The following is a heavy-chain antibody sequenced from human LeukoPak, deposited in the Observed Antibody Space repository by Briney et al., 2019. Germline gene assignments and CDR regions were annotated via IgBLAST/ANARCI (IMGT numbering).Heavy chain of an antibody. CDR1: GFTFSNYW. CDR3: AVTRTRGDH. D-gene: IGHD3-10*01. V-gene: IGHV3-7*03. Sequence: GGSLRLSCAASGFTFSNYWMTWIRQAPGKGLEWVANINQDGNDKYYVDSVKGRFTISRDNTKSSVFLQMNSLRAEDTAAYYCAVTRTRGDHWGQGTLVTVSS. CDR2: INQDGNDK. J-gene: IGHJ4*02.